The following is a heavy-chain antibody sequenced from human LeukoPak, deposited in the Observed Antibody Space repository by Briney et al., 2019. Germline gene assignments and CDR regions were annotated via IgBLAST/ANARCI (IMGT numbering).Heavy chain of an antibody. CDR3: ARVFARGGEISGSYYYY. J-gene: IGHJ4*02. V-gene: IGHV1-69*05. CDR2: IIPLFGTA. D-gene: IGHD3-10*01. CDR1: GGTFSTYA. Sequence: GSSVKVSCKASGGTFSTYAVNWVRQAPGQGLEWMGGIIPLFGTANHAQKFQGRVTITTDESTSTAYMELSSLRSEDTAIYYCARVFARGGEISGSYYYYWGQGTLVTVSS.